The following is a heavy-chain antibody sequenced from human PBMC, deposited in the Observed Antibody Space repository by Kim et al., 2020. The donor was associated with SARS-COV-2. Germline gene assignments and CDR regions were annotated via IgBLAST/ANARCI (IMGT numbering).Heavy chain of an antibody. CDR2: IYHSGST. CDR3: ARVRRQGHYYDRHGYFDY. D-gene: IGHD3-22*01. J-gene: IGHJ4*02. V-gene: IGHV4-38-2*02. Sequence: SETLSLTCTVSGYSISSGYYWGWIRQPPGKGLEWIGSIYHSGSTYYNPSLKSRVTISVDTSKNQFSLKLSSVTAADTAVYYCARVRRQGHYYDRHGYFDYWGQGTLVTVSS. CDR1: GYSISSGYY.